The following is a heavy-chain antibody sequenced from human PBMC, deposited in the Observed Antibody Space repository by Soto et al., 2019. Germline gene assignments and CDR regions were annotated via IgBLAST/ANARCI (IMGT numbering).Heavy chain of an antibody. Sequence: GGCVRLSGATCGCDFGDGWRNWIRQAPGRGLEWVANINQDGTKKNYVDSVKGRFTISRDNAQKSLYLQMNNLITEDTAMYYCLSGNSPSSTWGQGTLVTVSS. J-gene: IGHJ5*02. D-gene: IGHD5-12*01. CDR1: GCDFGDGW. CDR2: INQDGTKK. V-gene: IGHV3-7*02. CDR3: LSGNSPSST.